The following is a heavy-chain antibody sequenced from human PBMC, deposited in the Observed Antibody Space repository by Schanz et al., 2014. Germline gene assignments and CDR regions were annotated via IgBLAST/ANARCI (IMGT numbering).Heavy chain of an antibody. J-gene: IGHJ6*02. CDR1: GGSSSDCY. Sequence: QVQLQQWGAGLLKASETLSLTCAVYGGSSSDCYWSWIRQPPGKGLEWIGEINHSGGTNYNPSLKSRATMSVDTSKNQFSLILTSVTAADTAVYYCARIRGPYYFAMDVWGQGTTVTVSS. CDR2: INHSGGT. V-gene: IGHV4-34*01. CDR3: ARIRGPYYFAMDV. D-gene: IGHD3-10*01.